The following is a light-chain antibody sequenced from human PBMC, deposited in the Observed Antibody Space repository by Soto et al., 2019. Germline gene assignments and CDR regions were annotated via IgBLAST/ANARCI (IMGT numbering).Light chain of an antibody. CDR2: DDN. V-gene: IGLV1-51*01. Sequence: QSVLTQPPSVSAAPGQTVTISCSGSSSNIENNYVSWYQQLPGTAPKLLIYDDNKRPSGIPDRFSGSKSGTSATLGITGLQTGDEADYYCGTWDSSLIAGVFGGGTQLTVL. CDR3: GTWDSSLIAGV. CDR1: SSNIENNY. J-gene: IGLJ7*01.